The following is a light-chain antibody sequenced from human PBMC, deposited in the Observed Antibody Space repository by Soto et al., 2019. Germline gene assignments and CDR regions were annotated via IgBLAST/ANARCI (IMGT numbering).Light chain of an antibody. CDR3: QQYDNLPPCT. CDR2: DAS. J-gene: IGKJ3*01. V-gene: IGKV1-33*01. Sequence: DIQMSQYPSSMSASVGDRVTITCQASQDISNYLNWYQQKPGKAPKLLIYDASNLETGITSRFSGSRSGTDFTFTISSMQPENIATYYCQQYDNLPPCTFGPGTKVDIK. CDR1: QDISNY.